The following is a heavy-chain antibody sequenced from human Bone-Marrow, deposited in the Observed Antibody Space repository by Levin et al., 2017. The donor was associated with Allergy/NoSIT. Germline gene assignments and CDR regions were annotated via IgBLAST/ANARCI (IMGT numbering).Heavy chain of an antibody. V-gene: IGHV3-53*01. CDR3: AIYGSGNDYSAFDN. D-gene: IGHD3-10*01. J-gene: IGHJ3*02. CDR1: GFTVSSNH. Sequence: PGGSLRLSCAASGFTVSSNHMSWVRQAPGKGLEWVSLIYSGGRGYYADSVRGRFTISRDNSKNTLYFQLNSLRAEDTAVYYCAIYGSGNDYSAFDNWGQGTMVTVSS. CDR2: IYSGGRG.